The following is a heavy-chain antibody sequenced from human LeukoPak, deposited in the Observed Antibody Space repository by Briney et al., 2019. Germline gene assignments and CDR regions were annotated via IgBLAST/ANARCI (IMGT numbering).Heavy chain of an antibody. J-gene: IGHJ4*02. D-gene: IGHD3-16*01. CDR1: GGSFSGYY. CDR2: IYYSGST. CDR3: VRDVKF. V-gene: IGHV4-30-4*08. Sequence: PSETLSLTCAVYGGSFSGYYWSWIRQPPGKGLEWIGYIYYSGSTYYNPSHKSRVTMSVDTSKNQFSLKLSSVTAADTAVYYCVRDVKFWGQGTLVTVSS.